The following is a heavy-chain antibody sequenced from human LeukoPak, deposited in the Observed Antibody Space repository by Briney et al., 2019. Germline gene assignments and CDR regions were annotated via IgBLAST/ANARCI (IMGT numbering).Heavy chain of an antibody. CDR2: MSYSGST. Sequence: SETLSLTCTVSGGSISSHYWSWGRQPPGTGLEWIGYMSYSGSTNYNPSLKSRVTISVDTSKNQFSLELSSVTAADTAVYYCARDQGDYFDYWGQGTLVTVSS. V-gene: IGHV4-59*11. CDR1: GGSISSHY. J-gene: IGHJ4*02. CDR3: ARDQGDYFDY.